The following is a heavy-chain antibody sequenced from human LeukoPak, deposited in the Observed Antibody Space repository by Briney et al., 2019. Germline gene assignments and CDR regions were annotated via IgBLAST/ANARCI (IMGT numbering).Heavy chain of an antibody. CDR2: IYYSGGT. D-gene: IGHD6-6*01. V-gene: IGHV4-39*07. CDR1: GGSISSSSYY. CDR3: VRSSSSIFDY. J-gene: IGHJ4*02. Sequence: PSETLSLTCTVSGGSISSSSYYWGWIRQPPGKGLEWIGSIYYSGGTYYNPSLKSRVTISVDTSKNQFSLKLSSVTAADTAVYYCVRSSSSIFDYWGQGTLVTVPS.